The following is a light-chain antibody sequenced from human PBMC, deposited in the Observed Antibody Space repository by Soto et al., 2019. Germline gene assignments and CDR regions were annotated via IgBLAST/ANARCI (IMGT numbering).Light chain of an antibody. V-gene: IGKV3-11*01. J-gene: IGKJ1*01. CDR1: QTIRGL. Sequence: EIVLTQSPATLSLSPGERATLSCRTSQTIRGLLNWYQQRPGQAPRLLIYDTSNRATDIPARFSGSGSGTDFILTISSLESDDFAIYYCQQRYSWLRVFGPGTKVEVK. CDR2: DTS. CDR3: QQRYSWLRV.